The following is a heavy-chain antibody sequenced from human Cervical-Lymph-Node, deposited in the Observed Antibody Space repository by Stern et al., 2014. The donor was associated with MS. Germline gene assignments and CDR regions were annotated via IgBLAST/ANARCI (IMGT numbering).Heavy chain of an antibody. Sequence: QVQLEQSGAEVKKPGSSVRVSCKTSGGTFNNFAVSWVRQAPGQGLEWMGGIIPVFNTPDYAQKFQGRVTITADLSTTTVYMELRSLRSEDTAIYYCARGGNYYGSGSYYHNWFDPWGQGSLVTVSS. CDR2: IIPVFNTP. J-gene: IGHJ5*02. D-gene: IGHD3-10*01. CDR3: ARGGNYYGSGSYYHNWFDP. CDR1: GGTFNNFA. V-gene: IGHV1-69*01.